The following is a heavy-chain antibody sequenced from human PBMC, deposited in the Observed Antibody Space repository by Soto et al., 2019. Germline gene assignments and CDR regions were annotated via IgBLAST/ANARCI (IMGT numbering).Heavy chain of an antibody. D-gene: IGHD3-10*01. V-gene: IGHV4-30-2*01. CDR2: IYHSGST. CDR3: ARVRGP. Sequence: QLQLQQSGSGLVKPSQTLSLTCAVSGGSFSSGGYSWSWLRQPPGKGLEWIGYIYHSGSTYNNPSLRSRVTLSVARSKNQFSLKLCSVTGADTAVYYCARVRGPWGQGSMVTVSS. CDR1: GGSFSSGGYS. J-gene: IGHJ5*02.